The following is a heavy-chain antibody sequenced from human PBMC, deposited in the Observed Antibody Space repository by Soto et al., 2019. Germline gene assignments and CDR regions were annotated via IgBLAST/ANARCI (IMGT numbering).Heavy chain of an antibody. J-gene: IGHJ6*03. CDR2: ITHSGGT. CDR3: ARVLMLRGAIVPEGYSYHMDL. D-gene: IGHD3-10*01. CDR1: GGSFSGYY. V-gene: IGHV4-34*02. Sequence: QVQLQQWGAGLRKPSETLSLTCALFGGSFSGYYWAWIRQPPGKGLVWIGEITHSGGTKYNPSLKSRVTISADSSKNWFSLRLTSLTAADTAVYYCARVLMLRGAIVPEGYSYHMDLWGKGTTVTVSS.